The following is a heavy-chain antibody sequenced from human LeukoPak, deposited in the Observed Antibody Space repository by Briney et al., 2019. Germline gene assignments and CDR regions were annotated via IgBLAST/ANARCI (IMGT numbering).Heavy chain of an antibody. D-gene: IGHD3-22*01. CDR3: TTDSDDSSGYYLPTFDY. CDR2: IKSKTDGGTT. J-gene: IGHJ4*02. CDR1: GFTFSNAW. V-gene: IGHV3-15*01. Sequence: GGSRRLSCAASGFTFSNAWMSWVRQAPGMGLEWVGRIKSKTDGGTTDYAAPVKGRFTISRDDSRDTLSLQMNSLKTEDTAVYYCTTDSDDSSGYYLPTFDYWGQGTLVTVSS.